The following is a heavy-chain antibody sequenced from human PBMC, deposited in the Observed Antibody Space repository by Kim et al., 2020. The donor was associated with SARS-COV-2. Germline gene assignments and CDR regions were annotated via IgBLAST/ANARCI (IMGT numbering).Heavy chain of an antibody. J-gene: IGHJ6*02. V-gene: IGHV1-2*06. Sequence: ASVKVSCKASGYTFTGYYMHWVRQAPGQGLEWMGRINPNSGGTNYAQKFQGRVTMTRDTSISTAYMVLSRLRSDDTAVYYCAREYTIFGVVTILDYYYGMDVWGQGTTVTVSS. CDR3: AREYTIFGVVTILDYYYGMDV. CDR1: GYTFTGYY. CDR2: INPNSGGT. D-gene: IGHD3-3*01.